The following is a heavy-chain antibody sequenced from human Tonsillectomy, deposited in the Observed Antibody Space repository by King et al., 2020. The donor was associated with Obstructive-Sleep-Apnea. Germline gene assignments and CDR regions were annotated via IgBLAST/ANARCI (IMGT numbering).Heavy chain of an antibody. CDR1: GFTFSDYY. CDR3: ARDSGWAAAGLGLGAFDI. J-gene: IGHJ3*02. V-gene: IGHV3-11*06. D-gene: IGHD6-13*01. CDR2: VSSRSSYT. Sequence: HVQLVQSGGGLVKPGGSLRITCAASGFTFSDYYMSWIRQAPGKGLEWVSYVSSRSSYTNYVDSVKGRFTISRDNAKNSLYLQMHSLRSEDTAVYYCARDSGWAAAGLGLGAFDIWGQGTMVTVSS.